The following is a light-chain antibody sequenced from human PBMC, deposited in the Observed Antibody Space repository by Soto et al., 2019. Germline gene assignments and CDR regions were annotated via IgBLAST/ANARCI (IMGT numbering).Light chain of an antibody. CDR1: SSDVGSYNY. V-gene: IGLV2-14*01. CDR2: EVR. CDR3: ISYTGSDTSYV. Sequence: QSALTQPASVSGSPGQSITISCTGTSSDVGSYNYVAWYQQFPGKTPKLMIYEVRNRASGVSSRFSGSKSGNTASLTISGLQAEDEADYYCISYTGSDTSYVFGTGTKLTVL. J-gene: IGLJ1*01.